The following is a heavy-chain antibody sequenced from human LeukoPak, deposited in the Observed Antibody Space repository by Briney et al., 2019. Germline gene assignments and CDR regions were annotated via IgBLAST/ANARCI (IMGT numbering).Heavy chain of an antibody. CDR1: GYTFTGYY. Sequence: ASAKVSCKASGYTFTGYYMHWVRQAPGQGLEWMGWINPNSGGTNYAQKFQGRVTMTRDTSISTAYMELSRLRSDDTAVYYCARDYYDSSGYYFPWGQGTLVTVSS. CDR2: INPNSGGT. V-gene: IGHV1-2*02. J-gene: IGHJ5*02. CDR3: ARDYYDSSGYYFP. D-gene: IGHD3-22*01.